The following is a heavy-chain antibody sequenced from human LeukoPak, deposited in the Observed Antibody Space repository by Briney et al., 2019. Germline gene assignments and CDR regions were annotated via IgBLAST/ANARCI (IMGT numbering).Heavy chain of an antibody. CDR2: MNPNSGNT. J-gene: IGHJ2*01. Sequence: ASVKVSCKASGYTFTTYDINWVRHGSGQGLEWMGWMNPNSGNTGYAQKFQGRVTMTRNTSISTAYMELSSLRSEDTAVYYCGRPRRDGYNLGWYFDLWGRGTLVTVSS. CDR3: GRPRRDGYNLGWYFDL. D-gene: IGHD5-24*01. V-gene: IGHV1-8*01. CDR1: GYTFTTYD.